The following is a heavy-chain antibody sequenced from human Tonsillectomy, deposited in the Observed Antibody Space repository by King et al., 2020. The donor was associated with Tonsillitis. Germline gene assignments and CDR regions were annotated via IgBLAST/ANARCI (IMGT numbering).Heavy chain of an antibody. CDR3: ARDEEVVADTLDYYYYSGLDV. Sequence: VQLQQSGPRLVKPSQTLSLTCAISGDSVSSKTASWNWIRQSPSRGLEWLGRAYSRSKWYFDYAVSVESRITIKPDTSRNQFSLQLNSVTPEDTAVYYCARDEEVVADTLDYYYYSGLDVWGQGTTVTVSS. J-gene: IGHJ6*02. CDR2: AYSRSKWYF. CDR1: GDSVSSKTAS. V-gene: IGHV6-1*01. D-gene: IGHD6-19*01.